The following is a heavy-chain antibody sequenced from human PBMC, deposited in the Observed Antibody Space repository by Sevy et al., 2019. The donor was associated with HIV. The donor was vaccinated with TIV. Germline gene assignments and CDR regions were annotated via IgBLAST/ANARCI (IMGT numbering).Heavy chain of an antibody. Sequence: GESLKISCKGSGYSFSTYWIAWVRQMPGKGLEWMGIIFPDDSDIRYSPSYQGQVTISADNSIGTAYLQWSSLKASDTATYYCARARGMPHYYYGMDVWGQGTTVTVSS. D-gene: IGHD1-26*01. CDR1: GYSFSTYW. CDR3: ARARGMPHYYYGMDV. V-gene: IGHV5-51*01. J-gene: IGHJ6*02. CDR2: IFPDDSDI.